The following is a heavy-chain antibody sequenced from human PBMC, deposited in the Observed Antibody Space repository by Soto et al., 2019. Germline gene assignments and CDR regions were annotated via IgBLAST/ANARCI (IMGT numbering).Heavy chain of an antibody. CDR2: IWYDGSNK. CDR1: GFTFSSYG. CDR3: AREQTTWVEGYYDSSGGV. V-gene: IGHV3-33*01. Sequence: QVQLVESGGGVVQPGRSLRLSCAASGFTFSSYGMHWVRQAPGKGLEWVAVIWYDGSNKYYADSVKGRFTISRDNSKNTLYLQMNSLRAEDTAVYYCAREQTTWVEGYYDSSGGVWGQGTTVTVSS. D-gene: IGHD3-22*01. J-gene: IGHJ6*02.